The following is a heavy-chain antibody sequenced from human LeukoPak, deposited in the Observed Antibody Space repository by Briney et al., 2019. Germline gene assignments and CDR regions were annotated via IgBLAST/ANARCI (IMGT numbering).Heavy chain of an antibody. D-gene: IGHD6-19*01. CDR3: ARVRSRGWGDGDWFDP. CDR1: EFTVSSNY. CDR2: IYSGGST. J-gene: IGHJ5*02. Sequence: GGSLRLSCAASEFTVSSNYMSWVRQAPGKGLEWVSVIYSGGSTYYADSVKGRFTISRDNSKNTLYLQMNSLRAEDTAVYYCARVRSRGWGDGDWFDPWGQGTLVTVSS. V-gene: IGHV3-66*01.